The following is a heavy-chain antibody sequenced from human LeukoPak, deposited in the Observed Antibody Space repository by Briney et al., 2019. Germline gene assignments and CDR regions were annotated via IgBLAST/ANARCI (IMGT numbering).Heavy chain of an antibody. Sequence: GESLKISCKASGYSFTSYWISWLRQLPAKGLEWMGIIYSGDSVTRYSTSFQGKVTIPADKSIRSAHLQWSSLKASDSAMYYCARHNAASGLGMYFDLWGRGKLVTVSS. CDR2: IYSGDSVT. CDR1: GYSFTSYW. D-gene: IGHD7-27*01. CDR3: ARHNAASGLGMYFDL. J-gene: IGHJ2*01. V-gene: IGHV5-51*01.